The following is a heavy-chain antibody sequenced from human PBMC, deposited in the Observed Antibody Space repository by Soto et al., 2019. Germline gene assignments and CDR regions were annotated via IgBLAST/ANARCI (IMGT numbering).Heavy chain of an antibody. CDR3: ARDGVAADRIEWFDP. J-gene: IGHJ5*02. Sequence: GGSLRLSCAASGFTFSSYSMNWVRQAPGKGLEWVSYISSSSSTIYYADSVKGRFTISRDNAKNSLYLQMNSLRAEDTAVYYCARDGVAADRIEWFDPWGQGTLVTVSS. CDR1: GFTFSSYS. D-gene: IGHD2-15*01. CDR2: ISSSSSTI. V-gene: IGHV3-48*01.